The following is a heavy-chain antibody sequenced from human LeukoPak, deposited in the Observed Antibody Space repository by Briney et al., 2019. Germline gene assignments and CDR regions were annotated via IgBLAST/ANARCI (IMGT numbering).Heavy chain of an antibody. CDR1: GGSISSYY. V-gene: IGHV4-34*01. CDR3: ARVWGSGWYPGGGDY. D-gene: IGHD6-19*01. J-gene: IGHJ4*02. Sequence: SETLSLTCTVSGGSISSYYWSWIRQPPGKGLEWIGEINHSGSTNYNPSLKSRVTISVDTSKNQFSLKLSSVTAADTAVYYCARVWGSGWYPGGGDYWGQGTLVTVSS. CDR2: INHSGST.